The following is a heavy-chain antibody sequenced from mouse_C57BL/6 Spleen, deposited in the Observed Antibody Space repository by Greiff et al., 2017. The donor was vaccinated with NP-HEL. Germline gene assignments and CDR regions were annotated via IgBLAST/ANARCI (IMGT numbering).Heavy chain of an antibody. V-gene: IGHV1-53*01. J-gene: IGHJ1*03. CDR3: ARAPLRNWYFDV. CDR2: INPSNGGT. Sequence: VQLQQPGTELVKPGASVKLSCKASGYTFTSYWMHWVKQRPGQGLEWIVNINPSNGGTNYNEKFKGKATLTVDKSSSTAYMQLSSLTSEDSAVYYCARAPLRNWYFDVWGTGTTVTVSS. D-gene: IGHD2-12*01. CDR1: GYTFTSYW.